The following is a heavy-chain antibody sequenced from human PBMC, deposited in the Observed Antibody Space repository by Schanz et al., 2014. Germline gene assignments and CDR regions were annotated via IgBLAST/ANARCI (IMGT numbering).Heavy chain of an antibody. Sequence: QVQLVQSGAEVKKPGSSVKVSCKASGGTFSTYTISWVRQAPGQGLEWMGRIIPILGIANYAQKFQGRVTITADKSTFTAYMDVSSLRSDDTAVYYCARDQSPYTNSSDVRYFDYWGQGSLXTVSS. CDR1: GGTFSTYT. CDR2: IIPILGIA. J-gene: IGHJ4*02. D-gene: IGHD6-6*01. CDR3: ARDQSPYTNSSDVRYFDY. V-gene: IGHV1-69*08.